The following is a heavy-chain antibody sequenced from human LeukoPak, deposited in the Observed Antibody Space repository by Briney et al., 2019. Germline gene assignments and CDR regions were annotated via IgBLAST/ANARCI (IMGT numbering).Heavy chain of an antibody. CDR2: INSDGSST. J-gene: IGHJ5*02. D-gene: IGHD6-6*01. Sequence: GGSLRLSCAASGFTFSSYWMHWVRQAPGKGLVWVSRINSDGSSTSYADSVKGRFTISRDNAKNTLYLQMNSLRAEDTAVYYCARRSIAALDGGWFDPWGQGTLVTVSS. V-gene: IGHV3-74*01. CDR1: GFTFSSYW. CDR3: ARRSIAALDGGWFDP.